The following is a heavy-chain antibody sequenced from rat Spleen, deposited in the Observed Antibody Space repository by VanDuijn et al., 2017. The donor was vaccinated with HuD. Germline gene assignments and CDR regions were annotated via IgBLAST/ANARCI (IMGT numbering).Heavy chain of an antibody. V-gene: IGHV5-25*01. D-gene: IGHD2-2*01. CDR1: GFTFSNYY. Sequence: EVQLVESGGGLVQPGRSLKLSCVVSGFTFSNYYMAWVRQAPTKGLEWVASITTGGGNTYYRDSVKGRFTISRDNAKSTLSLQMDSLRSEDTATYYCTRAGYLRDWYFDFWGPGTMVTVSS. CDR3: TRAGYLRDWYFDF. J-gene: IGHJ1*01. CDR2: ITTGGGNT.